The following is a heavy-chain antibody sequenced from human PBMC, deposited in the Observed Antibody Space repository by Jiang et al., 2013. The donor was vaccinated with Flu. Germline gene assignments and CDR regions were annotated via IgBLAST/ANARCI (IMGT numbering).Heavy chain of an antibody. Sequence: SGLVKPSETLSLTRTVSGGSVRSYNWSWIRQSPGKGLEWIGYSYYSETNHNPSLKSRVTMSVDTSKNQFSLKLTSVTAADTAVYYCARDALPGPYFDYWGQGILVTVSS. V-gene: IGHV4-59*02. CDR2: SYYSET. CDR3: ARDALPGPYFDY. CDR1: GGSVRSYN. J-gene: IGHJ4*02. D-gene: IGHD2-2*01.